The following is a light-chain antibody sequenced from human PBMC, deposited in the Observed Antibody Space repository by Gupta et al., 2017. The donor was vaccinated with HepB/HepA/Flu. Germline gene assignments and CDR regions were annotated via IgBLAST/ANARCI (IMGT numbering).Light chain of an antibody. CDR2: NTN. CDR1: RLRTYH. V-gene: IGLV3-19*01. CDR3: NSGDTSGDHVV. J-gene: IGLJ2*01. Sequence: SSEPTQDPVVSVALGQTVRITCQGDRLRTYHANWYQRKPGQAPVVVIYNTNNRPSGIPDRFSGSRSGSTASLTITGAQAEDEADYHCNSGDTSGDHVVFGGGTKLTVL.